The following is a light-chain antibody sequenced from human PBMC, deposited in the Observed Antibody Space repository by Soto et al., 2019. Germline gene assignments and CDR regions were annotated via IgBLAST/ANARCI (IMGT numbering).Light chain of an antibody. CDR2: GAS. CDR1: QSVGSN. CDR3: QQYNNWPPDRT. V-gene: IGKV3-15*01. Sequence: EIVMTQSPATLSVSPGERATLSCRASQSVGSNLAWYQQKPGQAPRLLIYGASTRANGIPARFSGSGSGTEFTLTISSLQSEDFAIYFCQQYNNWPPDRTFGGGTKVEIK. J-gene: IGKJ4*02.